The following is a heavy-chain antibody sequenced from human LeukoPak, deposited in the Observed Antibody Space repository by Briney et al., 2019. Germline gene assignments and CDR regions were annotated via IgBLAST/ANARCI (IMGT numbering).Heavy chain of an antibody. J-gene: IGHJ3*01. CDR1: GFTFSTYS. D-gene: IGHD1-26*01. Sequence: GGSLRLSCAASGFTFSTYSMNWVRQAPGQGLEWLSYISDDSSTIYYADSVNGRFTISRDNARNSLYLQMNSLRAEDTAVYYCARGYSGTYPNVWGQGTMVTVSS. CDR2: ISDDSSTI. V-gene: IGHV3-48*04. CDR3: ARGYSGTYPNV.